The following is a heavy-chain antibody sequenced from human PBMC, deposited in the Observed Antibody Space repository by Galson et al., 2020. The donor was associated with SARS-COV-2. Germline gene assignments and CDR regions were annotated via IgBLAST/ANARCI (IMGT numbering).Heavy chain of an antibody. D-gene: IGHD2-2*01. J-gene: IGHJ4*02. CDR2: INHSGST. CDR3: ARGYGCSSTSCIYYFDY. CDR1: GGSFSGYY. V-gene: IGHV4-34*01. Sequence: SETLSLTCAVYGGSFSGYYWSWIRQPPGKGLEWIGEINHSGSTNYNPSLKSRVTISVDTSKNQFSLKLSSVTAADTAVYYCARGYGCSSTSCIYYFDYWGQGTLVTVSS.